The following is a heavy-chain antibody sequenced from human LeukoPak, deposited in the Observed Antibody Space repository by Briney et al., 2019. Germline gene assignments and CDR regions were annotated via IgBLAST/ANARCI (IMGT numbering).Heavy chain of an antibody. V-gene: IGHV3-11*01. Sequence: PGGSLRLSCAASGFTFSDYYMSWIRQAPGKGLEWVSYISSSGSTIYYADSVKGRFTISRDNAKNSLYLQMNSLRAEDTAVYYCARVTSSSWLDAFDIWGQGTTVTVSS. J-gene: IGHJ3*02. D-gene: IGHD6-13*01. CDR1: GFTFSDYY. CDR2: ISSSGSTI. CDR3: ARVTSSSWLDAFDI.